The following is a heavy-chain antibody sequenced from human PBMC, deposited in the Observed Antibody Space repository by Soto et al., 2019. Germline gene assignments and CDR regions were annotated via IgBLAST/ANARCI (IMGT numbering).Heavy chain of an antibody. J-gene: IGHJ5*02. V-gene: IGHV4-4*07. D-gene: IGHD3-3*01. CDR2: IYSSGNT. Sequence: SETLSLTCSVSGGTISGYYWTWIRQPAGKGLEWIGRIYSSGNTKYNPSLQSRVTMSLDTSNNQFSLRLTSVTAADTAVYYCARGQRFYDWFDPWGQGTLATVSS. CDR1: GGTISGYY. CDR3: ARGQRFYDWFDP.